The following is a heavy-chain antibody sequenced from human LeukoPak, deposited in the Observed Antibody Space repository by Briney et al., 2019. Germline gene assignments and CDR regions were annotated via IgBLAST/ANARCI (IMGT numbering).Heavy chain of an antibody. V-gene: IGHV4-34*01. D-gene: IGHD3-3*01. CDR3: ARGPYYDFWSGYFSY. Sequence: PSETLSLTCAVYGGSFSGYYWSWIRQPPGKGLEWIGEINHSGSTNYNPSLKSRVTISVDTSKNQFSLKLSSVTAADTAVYYCARGPYYDFWSGYFSYWGQGTLVTVSS. CDR1: GGSFSGYY. CDR2: INHSGST. J-gene: IGHJ4*02.